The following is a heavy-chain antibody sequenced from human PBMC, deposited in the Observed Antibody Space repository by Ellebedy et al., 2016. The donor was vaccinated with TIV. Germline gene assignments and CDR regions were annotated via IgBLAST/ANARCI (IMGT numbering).Heavy chain of an antibody. Sequence: GESLKISCAASGFPFHSYGMHWVRQAPGKGLEWVTFIRYDGSDKYYADSVKGRFTVSRDNSKNTLILQMNSPRPEDTAVYYCAKVLFAFGEFESPFDPWGQGTLVIVSS. J-gene: IGHJ5*02. CDR2: IRYDGSDK. D-gene: IGHD3-10*01. CDR1: GFPFHSYG. V-gene: IGHV3-30*02. CDR3: AKVLFAFGEFESPFDP.